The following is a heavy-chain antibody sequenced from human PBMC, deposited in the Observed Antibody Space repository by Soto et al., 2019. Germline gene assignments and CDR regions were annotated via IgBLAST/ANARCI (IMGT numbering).Heavy chain of an antibody. J-gene: IGHJ4*02. CDR2: IWYDGSNK. V-gene: IGHV3-33*01. Sequence: GGSLRLSCAASGFTFSSYGMHWVRQAPGKGLEWVAVIWYDGSNKYYADSVKGRFTISRDNSKNTLYLQMNSLRAEDTAVYYCARDVRSPEGYSSGWYAYSGQGTLVTVSS. CDR1: GFTFSSYG. D-gene: IGHD6-19*01. CDR3: ARDVRSPEGYSSGWYAY.